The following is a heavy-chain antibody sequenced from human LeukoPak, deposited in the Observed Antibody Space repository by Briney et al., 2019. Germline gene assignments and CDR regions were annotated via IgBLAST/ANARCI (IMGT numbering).Heavy chain of an antibody. Sequence: SETLSLTCTVSGGSISSSSYYWGWIRQPPGKGLEWIGSIYYSGSTNYNPSLKSRVTISVDTSKNQFSLKLSSVTAADTAVYYCARGIRGAYSYGYVYYYYYMDVWGKGTTVTVSS. CDR1: GGSISSSSYY. CDR3: ARGIRGAYSYGYVYYYYYMDV. J-gene: IGHJ6*03. V-gene: IGHV4-39*07. CDR2: IYYSGST. D-gene: IGHD5-18*01.